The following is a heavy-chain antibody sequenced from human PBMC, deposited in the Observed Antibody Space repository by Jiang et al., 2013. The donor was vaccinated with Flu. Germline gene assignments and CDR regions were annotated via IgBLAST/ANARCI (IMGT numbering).Heavy chain of an antibody. Sequence: YGISWVRQAPGQGLEWMGWISAYNGNTNYAQKLQGRVTMTTDTSTSTAYMELRSLRSDDTAVYYCAREYSSSSEMDYWGQGTLVTVSS. CDR1: YG. CDR2: ISAYNGNT. D-gene: IGHD6-6*01. V-gene: IGHV1-18*01. J-gene: IGHJ4*02. CDR3: AREYSSSSEMDY.